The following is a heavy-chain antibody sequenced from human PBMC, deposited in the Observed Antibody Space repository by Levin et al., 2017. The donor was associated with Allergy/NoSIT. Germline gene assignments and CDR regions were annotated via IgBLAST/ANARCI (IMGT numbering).Heavy chain of an antibody. J-gene: IGHJ5*02. D-gene: IGHD4-17*01. Sequence: PGGSLRLSCAVYGGSFSGYYWSWIRQPPGKGLEWIGEINHSGSTNYNPSLKSRVTISVDTSKNQFSLKLSSVTAADTAVYYCASSWAVTTGWFDPWGQGTLVTVSS. CDR3: ASSWAVTTGWFDP. V-gene: IGHV4-34*01. CDR1: GGSFSGYY. CDR2: INHSGST.